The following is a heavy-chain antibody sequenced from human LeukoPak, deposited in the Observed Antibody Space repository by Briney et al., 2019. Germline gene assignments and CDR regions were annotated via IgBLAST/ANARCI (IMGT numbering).Heavy chain of an antibody. J-gene: IGHJ4*02. CDR3: ARSGYSYGRGFFDY. CDR2: IYTSGST. D-gene: IGHD5-18*01. V-gene: IGHV4-4*07. CDR1: GGSISSYY. Sequence: SETLSLTCTVSGGSISSYYWSWIRQPAGKGLEWIGRIYTSGSTNYNPSLKSRVTMSVDTSKNQFSLKLSSVTAADTAVYYCARSGYSYGRGFFDYWGQGTLVTVSS.